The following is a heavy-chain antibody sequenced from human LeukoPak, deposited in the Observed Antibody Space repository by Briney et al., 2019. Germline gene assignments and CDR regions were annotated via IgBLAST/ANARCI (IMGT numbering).Heavy chain of an antibody. CDR2: IYHSGST. V-gene: IGHV4-38-2*02. CDR1: GYSISSGYY. J-gene: IGHJ5*02. D-gene: IGHD3-3*01. CDR3: ARDEAKYYDFWSGYCWFDP. Sequence: PSETLSLTCKVSGYSISSGYYWGWIRQPPGKGLEWIGIIYHSGSTYYNPSLKSRVTISVDTSKNQFSLKLSSVTAADTAVYYCARDEAKYYDFWSGYCWFDPWGQGTLVTVSS.